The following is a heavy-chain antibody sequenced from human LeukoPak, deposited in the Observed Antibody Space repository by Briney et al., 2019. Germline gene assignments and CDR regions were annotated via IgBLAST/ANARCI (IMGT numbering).Heavy chain of an antibody. J-gene: IGHJ4*02. D-gene: IGHD6-6*01. V-gene: IGHV3-30-3*01. Sequence: PGGSLRLSCAASGFSLSGYGMHWVRQAPGKGLXXVAVISYDGSKKYYADSVKGRFTISRDNPKNTQYLEMNSLKAEDTAVYYCARVRAAHYYDYWGQGTLVTVSS. CDR2: ISYDGSKK. CDR3: ARVRAAHYYDY. CDR1: GFSLSGYG.